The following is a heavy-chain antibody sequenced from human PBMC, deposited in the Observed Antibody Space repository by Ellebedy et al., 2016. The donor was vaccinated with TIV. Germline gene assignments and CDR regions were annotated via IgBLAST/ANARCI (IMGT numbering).Heavy chain of an antibody. CDR2: INHSGST. CDR1: GGSFSGYY. Sequence: SETLSLXXAVYGGSFSGYYWSWIRQPPGKGLEWIGEINHSGSTNYNPSLKSRVTISVDTSKNQFSLKLSSVTAADTAVYYCARGRSRRFLEWLSRVDFDYWGQGTLVTVSS. V-gene: IGHV4-34*01. D-gene: IGHD3-3*01. J-gene: IGHJ4*02. CDR3: ARGRSRRFLEWLSRVDFDY.